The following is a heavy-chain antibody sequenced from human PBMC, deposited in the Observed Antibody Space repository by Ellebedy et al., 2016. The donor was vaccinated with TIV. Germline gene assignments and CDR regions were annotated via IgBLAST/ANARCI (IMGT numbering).Heavy chain of an antibody. CDR1: GGSFSGYY. CDR3: ARVGLVGAIGGGMDV. Sequence: SETLSLTXAVYGGSFSGYYWSWIRQPPGKGLEWIGEINHSGSTNYNPSLKSRVTISVDTSKNQFSLKLSSVTAADTAVYYCARVGLVGAIGGGMDVWGQGTTVTVSS. CDR2: INHSGST. J-gene: IGHJ6*02. D-gene: IGHD1-26*01. V-gene: IGHV4-34*01.